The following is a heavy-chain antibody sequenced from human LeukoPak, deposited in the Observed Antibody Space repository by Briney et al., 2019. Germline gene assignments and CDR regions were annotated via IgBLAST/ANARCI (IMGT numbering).Heavy chain of an antibody. CDR3: ARGGRADAFDI. J-gene: IGHJ3*02. CDR1: GFTVSSNY. CDR2: IYSGGST. Sequence: PGGSLRLSCAASGFTVSSNYMSWVRQAPGKGLEGVSVIYSGGSTYYADSVKGRFTISRDNSKNTLYLQMNSLRAEDTAVYYCARGGRADAFDIWGQGTMVTVSS. V-gene: IGHV3-53*01.